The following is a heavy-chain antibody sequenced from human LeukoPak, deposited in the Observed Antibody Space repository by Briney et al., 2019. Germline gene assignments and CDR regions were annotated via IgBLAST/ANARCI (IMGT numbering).Heavy chain of an antibody. CDR3: ARADSSGWAVWAADAFDI. V-gene: IGHV4-4*08. J-gene: IGHJ3*02. CDR2: IYTSGST. CDR1: GGSISSYY. Sequence: SETLSLTCTVSGGSISSYYWSWIRQPPGKGLEWIGRIYTSGSTNYNPSLKSRVTISVDTSKNQFSLKLSSVTAADTAVYYCARADSSGWAVWAADAFDIWGQGTMVTVSS. D-gene: IGHD6-19*01.